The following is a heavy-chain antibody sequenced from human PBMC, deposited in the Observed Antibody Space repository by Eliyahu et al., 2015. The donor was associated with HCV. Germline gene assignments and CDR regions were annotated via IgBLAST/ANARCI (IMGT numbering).Heavy chain of an antibody. D-gene: IGHD6-19*01. Sequence: QVQLVQSGAEVKKPGASVKISXKASGXXSXTYYXHWVRXAXGQGPEWMGMINPTGDDSRNAQKFQGRVTMTRDTSTSTVYMEMNSLTSEDTAVYFCASGWGGRLLPDFWGQGTLVTVSS. CDR1: GXXSXTYY. V-gene: IGHV1-46*01. J-gene: IGHJ4*02. CDR3: ASGWGGRLLPDF. CDR2: INPTGDDS.